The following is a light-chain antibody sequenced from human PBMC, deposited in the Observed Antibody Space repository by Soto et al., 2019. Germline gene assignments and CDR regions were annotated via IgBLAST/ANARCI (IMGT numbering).Light chain of an antibody. CDR3: SSYTSSTTLGVL. J-gene: IGLJ2*01. V-gene: IGLV2-14*01. Sequence: QSALTQPASVSGSPGQSITISCAGTMRDIGAYNLVSWYQQHPGKAPKLMIYEVSNRPSGVSNRFSGSKSGNTASLTISGLQAEDEAAYYCSSYTSSTTLGVLFGGGTKLTVL. CDR1: MRDIGAYNL. CDR2: EVS.